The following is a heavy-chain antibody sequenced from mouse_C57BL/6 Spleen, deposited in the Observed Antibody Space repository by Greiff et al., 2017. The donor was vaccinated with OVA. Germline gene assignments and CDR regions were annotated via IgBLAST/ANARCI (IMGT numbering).Heavy chain of an antibody. V-gene: IGHV1-82*01. CDR3: AREGLRGFDY. D-gene: IGHD2-2*01. CDR2: IYPGDGDT. J-gene: IGHJ2*01. CDR1: GYAFSSSW. Sequence: VQLQQSGPELVKPGASVKISCKASGYAFSSSWMNWVKQRPGKGLEWIGRIYPGDGDTNYNGKFKGKATLTADKSSSTAYMQPSSLTSEDSAVYFGAREGLRGFDYWGQGTTLTVSS.